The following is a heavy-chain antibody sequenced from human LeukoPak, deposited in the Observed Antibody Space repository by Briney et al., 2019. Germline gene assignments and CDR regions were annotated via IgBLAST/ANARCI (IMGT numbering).Heavy chain of an antibody. CDR2: ISGSGSGGST. V-gene: IGHV3-23*01. Sequence: GGSLRLSCAASGFTFSSYAMSWVRQAPGEGLEWVSTISGSGSGGSTYYADSVKGRFTTSRDNSKDTLFPQMNSLRAEDTAVYYCAKLLAVTNSYYFNYWGQGTLVTVSS. D-gene: IGHD6-19*01. CDR3: AKLLAVTNSYYFNY. J-gene: IGHJ4*02. CDR1: GFTFSSYA.